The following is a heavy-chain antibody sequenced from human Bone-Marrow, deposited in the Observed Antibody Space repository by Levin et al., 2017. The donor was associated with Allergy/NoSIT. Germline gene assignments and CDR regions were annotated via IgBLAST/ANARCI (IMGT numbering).Heavy chain of an antibody. Sequence: PGGSLRLSCTASGFTFGNYAIHWVRQAPGKGLEWVSIISYDGSNKYYADSVKGRFTVSRDNSKNTLSLQMDSLRVEDTAVYYCATTAGRGDDTTGYYLGLDYWGQGTLVSVSA. J-gene: IGHJ4*02. CDR1: GFTFGNYA. V-gene: IGHV3-30*04. CDR2: ISYDGSNK. D-gene: IGHD3-22*01. CDR3: ATTAGRGDDTTGYYLGLDY.